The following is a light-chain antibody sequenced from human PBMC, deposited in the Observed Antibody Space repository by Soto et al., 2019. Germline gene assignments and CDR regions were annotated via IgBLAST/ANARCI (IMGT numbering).Light chain of an antibody. Sequence: QSVLTQPPSVSGAPGQRITISCTGSSSNIGADYPVHWYQQLPGTAPKLLIFGNTIRPSGVPDRFSGSRSGLAITGLQAEDEADYYCQSYESSLSGYLFGNGTKVTVL. J-gene: IGLJ1*01. V-gene: IGLV1-40*01. CDR3: QSYESSLSGYL. CDR2: GNT. CDR1: SSNIGADYP.